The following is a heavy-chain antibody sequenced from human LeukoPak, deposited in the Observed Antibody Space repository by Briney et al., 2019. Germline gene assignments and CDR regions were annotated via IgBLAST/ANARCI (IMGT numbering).Heavy chain of an antibody. CDR1: GFTVISYA. D-gene: IGHD4-17*01. J-gene: IGHJ1*01. CDR2: ISGSGGST. V-gene: IGHV3-23*01. CDR3: AKDRPYGDYEQYFQH. Sequence: GGSLRLSCAASGFTVISYAMSWVRHAPGEGLGGVSAISGSGGSTSCADSVKGRFKISRDNSKNTLYLQMNSLRAEDTAVYYCAKDRPYGDYEQYFQHWGQGTLVTVSS.